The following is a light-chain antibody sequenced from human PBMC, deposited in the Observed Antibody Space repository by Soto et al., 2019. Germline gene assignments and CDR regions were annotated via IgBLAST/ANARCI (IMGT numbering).Light chain of an antibody. V-gene: IGKV3-15*01. CDR3: QQYNSWLWT. CDR2: GAS. Sequence: EIVLTQAPATLSLSPRGGDTHSWRASQSVSSKLAWYQQKPGQAPRLLIYGASTRATGIPARFSGSGSGTEFTLIISSLQSEDSAVYYCQQYNSWLWTVGQGTKVDIK. J-gene: IGKJ1*01. CDR1: QSVSSK.